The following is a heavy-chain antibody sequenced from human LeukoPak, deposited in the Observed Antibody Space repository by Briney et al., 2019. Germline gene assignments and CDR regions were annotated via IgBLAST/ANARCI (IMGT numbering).Heavy chain of an antibody. CDR3: ARAVVPAANNWFDP. CDR1: GFTLSSYA. V-gene: IGHV3-30-3*01. CDR2: ISYDGSNK. J-gene: IGHJ5*02. Sequence: QTGGSLRLSCAASGFTLSSYAMHWVRQAPGKGLEWVAVISYDGSNKYYADSVKGRFTISRDNSKNTLYLQMNSLRAEDTAVYYCARAVVPAANNWFDPWGQGTLVTVSS. D-gene: IGHD2-2*01.